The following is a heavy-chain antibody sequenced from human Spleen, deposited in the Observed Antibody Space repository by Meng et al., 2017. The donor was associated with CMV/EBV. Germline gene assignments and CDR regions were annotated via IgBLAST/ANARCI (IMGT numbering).Heavy chain of an antibody. Sequence: GESLKISCAASGFTFSSYTMNWVRQAPGKGLEWVSSISSSSSNIYYADSMKGRFTIARDNAKNSLYLQMNSLRAEDTAVYYCARARREYQLLTGMDVWGQGTTVTVSS. CDR1: GFTFSSYT. CDR2: ISSSSSNI. V-gene: IGHV3-21*01. J-gene: IGHJ6*02. CDR3: ARARREYQLLTGMDV. D-gene: IGHD2-2*01.